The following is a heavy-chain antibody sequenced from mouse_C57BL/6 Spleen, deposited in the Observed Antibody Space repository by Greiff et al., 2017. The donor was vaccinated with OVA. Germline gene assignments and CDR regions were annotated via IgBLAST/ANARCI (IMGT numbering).Heavy chain of an antibody. Sequence: QVQLKQPGAELVKPGASVKMSCKASGYTFTSYWITWVKQRPGQGLEWIGDIYPGSGSTNYNEKFKSKATLTVDTSSSTAYMQLSSLTSEDSAVYYCARGYYGSSSLYWYFDVWGTGTTVTVSS. CDR2: IYPGSGST. J-gene: IGHJ1*03. CDR1: GYTFTSYW. CDR3: ARGYYGSSSLYWYFDV. D-gene: IGHD1-1*01. V-gene: IGHV1-55*01.